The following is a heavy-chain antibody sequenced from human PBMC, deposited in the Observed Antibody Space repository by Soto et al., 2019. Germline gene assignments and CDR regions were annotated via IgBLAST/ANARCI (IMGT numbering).Heavy chain of an antibody. D-gene: IGHD6-6*01. J-gene: IGHJ4*02. CDR1: GYTFSSYG. CDR2: IWYDGSNK. V-gene: IGHV3-33*01. CDR3: AREQQLAFAY. Sequence: QVQLVESGGGVVQPGRSLRLSCAASGYTFSSYGMHWVRQAPGKGLEGVAVIWYDGSNKYYADSVKGRFTISRDNSKNTLYLQMNSLRAEDTAVYYCAREQQLAFAYWGQGTLVTVSS.